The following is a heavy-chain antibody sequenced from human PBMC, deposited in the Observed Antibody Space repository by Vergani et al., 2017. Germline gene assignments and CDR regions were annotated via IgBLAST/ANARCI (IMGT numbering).Heavy chain of an antibody. V-gene: IGHV3-30*02. D-gene: IGHD3-10*01. CDR2: IRFDGSNK. CDR3: AKDRPTNMFRAAYGMDV. CDR1: GLTFSTCG. J-gene: IGHJ6*02. Sequence: QVQLVESGGGVVQPGGSLRLSCAASGLTFSTCGMHWVRQAPGKGLEWVAFIRFDGSNKYYGDSVNGRFIISRDNSKNTVDLRMNSLRTDDTAIYYCAKDRPTNMFRAAYGMDVWGQGTTVTVSS.